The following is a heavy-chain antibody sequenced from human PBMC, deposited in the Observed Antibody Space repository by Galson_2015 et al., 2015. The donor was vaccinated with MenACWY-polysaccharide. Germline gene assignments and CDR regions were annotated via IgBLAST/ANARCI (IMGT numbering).Heavy chain of an antibody. J-gene: IGHJ6*04. CDR3: AKDFHNYGMDV. CDR1: LFRINTYY. V-gene: IGHV3-21*06. CDR2: ISKSGNDM. Sequence: SLRLSCAASLFRINTYYMNWVRQTPGKGLEWVSSISKSGNDMQYTVSVRGRFTISRDIAKNSLFLQMNSLGVEDTAIYYCAKDFHNYGMDVWGKGT.